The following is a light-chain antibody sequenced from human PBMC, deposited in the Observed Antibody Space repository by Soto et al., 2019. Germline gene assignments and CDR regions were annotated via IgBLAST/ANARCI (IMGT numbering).Light chain of an antibody. Sequence: ETVLTQSPATLSLSPGERATLSCRASPSVSSYLAWYQQKAGQAPRLLIYDASNRATGIPARFSGSGSGTDFTLTISSLEPEDFAIYSCQQRSNWPWTFGQGNKVEIK. CDR3: QQRSNWPWT. CDR2: DAS. CDR1: PSVSSY. J-gene: IGKJ1*01. V-gene: IGKV3-11*01.